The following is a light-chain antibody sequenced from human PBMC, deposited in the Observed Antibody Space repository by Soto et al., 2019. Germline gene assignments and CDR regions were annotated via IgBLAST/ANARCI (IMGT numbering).Light chain of an antibody. CDR2: DVS. J-gene: IGLJ2*01. CDR3: SSYTSSSTPVV. V-gene: IGLV2-14*01. Sequence: QSALTQPASVSGSPGQSITISCTGTSSDVGGYNYVSWYQQHPGKAPKLMIYDVSKRPSGVSNRFSGSKSGNTASLTISGFHAEDEADYYCSSYTSSSTPVVFGGGTKLTVL. CDR1: SSDVGGYNY.